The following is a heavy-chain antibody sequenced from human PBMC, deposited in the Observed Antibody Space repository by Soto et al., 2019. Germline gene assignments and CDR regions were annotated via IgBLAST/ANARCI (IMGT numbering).Heavy chain of an antibody. CDR2: IIPILGIA. Sequence: SVKVSCKASGGTFSSYTISWVRQAPGQGLEWMGRIIPILGIANYAQKFQGRATITVDKSTSTAYMELSSLRSEGTAVYYCARRLTGTTSPILWGKGTTVTVSS. J-gene: IGHJ6*04. CDR3: ARRLTGTTSPIL. CDR1: GGTFSSYT. V-gene: IGHV1-69*02. D-gene: IGHD1-7*01.